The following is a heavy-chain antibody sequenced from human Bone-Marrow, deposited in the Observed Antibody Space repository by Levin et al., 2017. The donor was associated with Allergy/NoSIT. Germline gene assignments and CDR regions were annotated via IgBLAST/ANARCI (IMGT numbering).Heavy chain of an antibody. CDR3: ATINTAMVTALVY. CDR1: GGTFNSFA. V-gene: IGHV1-69*13. J-gene: IGHJ4*02. D-gene: IGHD5-18*01. Sequence: SVKVSCKASGGTFNSFAITWVRQVPGQGLEWMGGIVPMFGLTAYAQKFQGRLTITADASSSTAYMELSGLRSEDTALYYCATINTAMVTALVYWGQGTLVTVSS. CDR2: IVPMFGLT.